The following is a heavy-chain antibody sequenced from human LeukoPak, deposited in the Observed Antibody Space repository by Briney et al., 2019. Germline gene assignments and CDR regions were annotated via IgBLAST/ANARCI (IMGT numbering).Heavy chain of an antibody. Sequence: SETLSLTCAVYGGSFSGYYWSWIRQPPGEGLEWIGEINHSGSTNYNPSLKSRVTISVDTSKNQFSLKLSSVTAADTAVYYCARGGTNYDILIRAPLVYWGQGTLVTVSS. CDR3: ARGGTNYDILIRAPLVY. CDR2: INHSGST. V-gene: IGHV4-34*01. D-gene: IGHD3-9*01. CDR1: GGSFSGYY. J-gene: IGHJ4*02.